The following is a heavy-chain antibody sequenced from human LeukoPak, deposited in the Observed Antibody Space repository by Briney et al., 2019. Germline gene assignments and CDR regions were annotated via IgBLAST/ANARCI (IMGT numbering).Heavy chain of an antibody. CDR2: ISASGGTT. Sequence: GGPLRLSCAASGFTFSSYAMSWVRQAPGKGLAGVSPISASGGTTYYADSVKSRFTISRDNSKSTLFLRMNSLRAEDTALYYCAKGGPYSKFPFDPWGQGTLVTVFS. V-gene: IGHV3-23*01. CDR1: GFTFSSYA. J-gene: IGHJ5*02. D-gene: IGHD4-11*01. CDR3: AKGGPYSKFPFDP.